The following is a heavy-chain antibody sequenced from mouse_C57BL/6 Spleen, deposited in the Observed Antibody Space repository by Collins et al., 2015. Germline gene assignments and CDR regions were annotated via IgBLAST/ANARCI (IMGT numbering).Heavy chain of an antibody. Sequence: QVQLRQSGAELVKPGASVKTSCKASGYTFSSYWMNWVKQRPGKGLEWIGQIYPGDDDTNYNGKFKDKATLTADKSSSTAYIQLSSLTSEDSAVYFCARGTYWGQGTLVTVSA. CDR1: GYTFSSYW. CDR3: ARGTY. J-gene: IGHJ3*01. V-gene: IGHV1-80*01. CDR2: IYPGDDDT.